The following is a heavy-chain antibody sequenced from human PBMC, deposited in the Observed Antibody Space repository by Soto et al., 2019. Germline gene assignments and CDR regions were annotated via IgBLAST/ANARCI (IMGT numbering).Heavy chain of an antibody. CDR1: GFSLSTSGVG. Sequence: QITLKESGPALVKPTQTLTLTCTFSGFSLSTSGVGVGWIRQPPGEALEWLALIYWDDYKHFSPSLESRLTIPKDTSKNQVVPTMTNMDPVDTSTYYCVHKGGGDRILDYWGQGTLVTVSS. D-gene: IGHD3-16*01. V-gene: IGHV2-5*02. CDR3: VHKGGGDRILDY. CDR2: IYWDDYK. J-gene: IGHJ4*02.